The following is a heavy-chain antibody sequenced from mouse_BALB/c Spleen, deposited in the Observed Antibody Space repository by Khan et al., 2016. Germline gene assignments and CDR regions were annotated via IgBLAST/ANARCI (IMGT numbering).Heavy chain of an antibody. Sequence: VQLQQSGPELVKPGASVKMSCKASGYTFISYVMHWVKQKPGQGLEWIGYINPYNDGTKYNEKFRGKATLTSDKSSSAAYMELSSLTSEDSAVXYCVRINYYVSSFYWYFDVWGARTTVTVSS. CDR1: GYTFISYV. CDR3: VRINYYVSSFYWYFDV. CDR2: INPYNDGT. V-gene: IGHV1S136*01. J-gene: IGHJ1*01. D-gene: IGHD1-1*01.